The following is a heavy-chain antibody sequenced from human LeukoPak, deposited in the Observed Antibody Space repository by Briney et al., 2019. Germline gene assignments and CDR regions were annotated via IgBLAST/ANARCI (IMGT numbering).Heavy chain of an antibody. CDR2: IRYDGSNI. V-gene: IGHV3-30*02. CDR3: ARDERAVGVDW. J-gene: IGHJ4*02. D-gene: IGHD1-26*01. CDR1: GFTFSSYG. Sequence: GGSLRLFCASSGFTFSSYGMHGVRQAPGKGLECVAVIRYDGSNIYYADSVKGRFTISRDNSKNTLYLQMNSLTTEDTAIYYCARDERAVGVDWWGQGTLVTVSS.